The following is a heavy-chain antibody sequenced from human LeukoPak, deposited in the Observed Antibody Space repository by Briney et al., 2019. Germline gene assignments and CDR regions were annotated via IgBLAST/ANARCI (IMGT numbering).Heavy chain of an antibody. CDR1: GFTFSSYA. CDR3: AKDIGYGSGKGSHYYYYYGMDV. Sequence: GGSLRLSCAASGFTFSSYAMSWVRQAPGKGLEWVSAISGSGGSTYYADSVKGRFTISRDNAKNSLYLQMNSLRAEDTALYYCAKDIGYGSGKGSHYYYYYGMDVWGQGTTVTVSS. CDR2: ISGSGGST. D-gene: IGHD3-10*01. V-gene: IGHV3-23*01. J-gene: IGHJ6*02.